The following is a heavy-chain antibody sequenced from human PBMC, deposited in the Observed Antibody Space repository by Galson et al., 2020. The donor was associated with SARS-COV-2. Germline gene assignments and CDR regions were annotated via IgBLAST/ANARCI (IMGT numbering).Heavy chain of an antibody. CDR3: ARSDFWERPPRRTYYMDV. V-gene: IGHV4-34*01. CDR2: NHHSERT. Sequence: SETLSLTVDAYGWSLRGYYCSWTGKPPAKGLEWIRENHHSERTNYNPSLKSRVTISVDTSKNQFSLKLSSVTAADTAVYYCARSDFWERPPRRTYYMDVWGKGTTVTVSS. J-gene: IGHJ6*03. CDR1: GWSLRGYY. D-gene: IGHD1-26*01.